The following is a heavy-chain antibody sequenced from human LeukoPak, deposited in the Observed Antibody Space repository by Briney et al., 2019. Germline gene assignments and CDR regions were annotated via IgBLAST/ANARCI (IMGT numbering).Heavy chain of an antibody. CDR2: LSGSGGGT. CDR1: GITLSNYG. J-gene: IGHJ4*01. D-gene: IGHD3-10*01. Sequence: PGGSQRLSCAVSGITLSNYGMSWVRQAPGKGLEWVAGLSGSGGGTNYADSVQGRFTISRDNPKNTLYLQMNSLRAEDTAVYFCAKRGVVIRVFLVGFHKEAYYFDSWGQEPWSPSPQ. V-gene: IGHV3-23*01. CDR3: AKRGVVIRVFLVGFHKEAYYFDS.